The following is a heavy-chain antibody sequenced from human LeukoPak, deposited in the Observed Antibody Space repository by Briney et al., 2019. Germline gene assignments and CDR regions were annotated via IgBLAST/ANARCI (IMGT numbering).Heavy chain of an antibody. V-gene: IGHV3-30*18. CDR2: ISYDGSNK. CDR3: AKGPHPDMVFYY. J-gene: IGHJ4*02. D-gene: IGHD5-18*01. CDR1: GFTFSSYG. Sequence: PGGSLRLSCAASGFTFSSYGMHWVRQAPGKGLEWVAVISYDGSNKYYADSVKGRFTISRDNSKNTLYLQMNSLRAEDTAVYYCAKGPHPDMVFYYWGQGTLVTVSS.